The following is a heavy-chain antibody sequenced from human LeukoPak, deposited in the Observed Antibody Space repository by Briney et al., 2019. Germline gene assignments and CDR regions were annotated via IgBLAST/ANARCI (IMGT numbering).Heavy chain of an antibody. J-gene: IGHJ3*02. V-gene: IGHV4-59*12. D-gene: IGHD3-3*01. CDR1: GGSISSYY. CDR2: IYYSGST. Sequence: PSETLSLTCTVSGGSISSYYWDWIRQPPGKGLEWIGYIYYSGSTNYNPSLKSRVTISVDTSKNQFSLKLSSVTAADTAVYYCASTIFGVVHDAFDIWGQGTMVTVSS. CDR3: ASTIFGVVHDAFDI.